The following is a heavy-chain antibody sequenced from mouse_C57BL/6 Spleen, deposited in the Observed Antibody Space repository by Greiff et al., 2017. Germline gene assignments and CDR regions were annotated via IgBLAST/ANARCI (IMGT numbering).Heavy chain of an antibody. CDR3: ARDRYYGSSYKTYYFDD. CDR2: ISDGGSFT. D-gene: IGHD1-1*01. J-gene: IGHJ2*01. V-gene: IGHV5-4*01. CDR1: GFTFSSYA. Sequence: EVQGVESGGGLVKPGGSLKLSCAASGFTFSSYAMSWVRQTPEKRLEWVATISDGGSFTYYPDNVKGRFTISRDNAKNNLYLQMSHLKSEDTAMYYCARDRYYGSSYKTYYFDDWGQGTTLTVSS.